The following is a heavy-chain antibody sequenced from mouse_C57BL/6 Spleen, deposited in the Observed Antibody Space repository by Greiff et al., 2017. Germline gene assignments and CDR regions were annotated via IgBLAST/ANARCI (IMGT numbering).Heavy chain of an antibody. CDR3: ARGNYYHGEDY. J-gene: IGHJ2*01. CDR2: IDPSDSYT. Sequence: QVQLQQPGAELVRPGTSVKLSCKASGYTFTSYWMHWVKQRPGQGLEWIGVIDPSDSYTNYNQKFKGKATLTVDTSSSTAYMQLSSLTSEDSAVYYCARGNYYHGEDYWGQGTTLTVSS. CDR1: GYTFTSYW. D-gene: IGHD1-1*01. V-gene: IGHV1-59*01.